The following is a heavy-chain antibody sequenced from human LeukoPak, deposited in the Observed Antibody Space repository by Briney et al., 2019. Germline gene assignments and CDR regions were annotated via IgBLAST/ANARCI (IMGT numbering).Heavy chain of an antibody. J-gene: IGHJ4*02. Sequence: GGFLRLSCAASGFTFSNAWMSWVRQAPGKGLEWVGRIKSKTDGGTTDYAAPVKGRFTISRDDSKNTLYLQMNSLKTEDAAVYYCTTDGLAYCGGDCYSGFDYWGQGTLVTVSS. V-gene: IGHV3-15*01. D-gene: IGHD2-21*02. CDR3: TTDGLAYCGGDCYSGFDY. CDR1: GFTFSNAW. CDR2: IKSKTDGGTT.